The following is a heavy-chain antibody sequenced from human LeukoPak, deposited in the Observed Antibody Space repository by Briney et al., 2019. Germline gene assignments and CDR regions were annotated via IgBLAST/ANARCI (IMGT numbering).Heavy chain of an antibody. CDR1: GFTFSSYG. CDR2: ISYNGGNK. Sequence: PGGSLRLSCAASGFTFSSYGMHWVRQAPGKGLEWVAVISYNGGNKYYADSVKGRFTISRDNSKNTLYLQMNSLRAEDTAVYFCLIDSSGYPNAFDIWGQGTMVTVSS. J-gene: IGHJ3*02. CDR3: LIDSSGYPNAFDI. D-gene: IGHD3-22*01. V-gene: IGHV3-30*03.